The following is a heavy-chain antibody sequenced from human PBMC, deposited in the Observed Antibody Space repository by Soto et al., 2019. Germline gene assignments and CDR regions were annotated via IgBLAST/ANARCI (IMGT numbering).Heavy chain of an antibody. V-gene: IGHV3-21*06. D-gene: IGHD6-19*01. CDR1: GFSFSSYK. J-gene: IGHJ3*02. Sequence: EVQLVESGGGLVKPGGSLRLSCAASGFSFSSYKMNWVRQAPGRGLEWVSCISKSSSYIYYADSVKGRFTISRDNAKNSLYLQMNSLGAEDTAVYYCARDQYSSGSYDRLGDDDALDIWGQGTMVTVSS. CDR3: ARDQYSSGSYDRLGDDDALDI. CDR2: ISKSSSYI.